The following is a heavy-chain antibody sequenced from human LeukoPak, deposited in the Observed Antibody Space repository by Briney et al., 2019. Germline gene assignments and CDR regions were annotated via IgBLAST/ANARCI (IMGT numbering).Heavy chain of an antibody. CDR2: IKPDGTTK. CDR3: ARSIPYGTTWYGRSDY. J-gene: IGHJ4*02. Sequence: GGSLRLSCAASGFPFSSYSMTWVRQAPGKGLEWVANIKPDGTTKFYVDSVKGRFTTSRDNALNSLYLQMNSLRAEDTAIYYCARSIPYGTTWYGRSDYWGQGTLVTVSS. CDR1: GFPFSSYS. V-gene: IGHV3-7*03. D-gene: IGHD6-13*01.